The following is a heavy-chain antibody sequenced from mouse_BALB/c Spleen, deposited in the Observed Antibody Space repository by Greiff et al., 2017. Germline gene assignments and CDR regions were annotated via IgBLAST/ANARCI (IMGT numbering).Heavy chain of an antibody. J-gene: IGHJ2*01. CDR3: ARGNYYYFDY. CDR2: ISDGGSYT. V-gene: IGHV5-4*02. CDR1: GFTFSDYY. Sequence: EVKLMESGGGLVKPGGSLKLSCAASGFTFSDYYMYWVRQTPEKRLEWVATISDGGSYTYYPDSVKGRFTISRDNAKNNLYLQMSSLKSEDTAMYYCARGNYYYFDYWGQGTTLTVSS. D-gene: IGHD1-1*01.